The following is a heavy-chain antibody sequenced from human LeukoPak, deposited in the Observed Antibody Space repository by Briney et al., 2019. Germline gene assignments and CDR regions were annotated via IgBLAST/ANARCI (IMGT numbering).Heavy chain of an antibody. CDR2: MYYSGIT. V-gene: IGHV4-39*02. Sequence: KSSETLSLTCTVSGGSISSSSYYWSWIRQPPGKGLEGIGSMYYSGITYYNPSLKSRVTTSIDTSKNHITLKVSSVTAADTAVYYCARSNWDSNVGIDYWGQGILVIVSS. J-gene: IGHJ4*02. D-gene: IGHD1-7*01. CDR1: GGSISSSSYY. CDR3: ARSNWDSNVGIDY.